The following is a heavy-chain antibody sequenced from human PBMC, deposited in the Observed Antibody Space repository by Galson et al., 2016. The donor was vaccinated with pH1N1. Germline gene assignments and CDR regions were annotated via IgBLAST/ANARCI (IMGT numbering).Heavy chain of an antibody. D-gene: IGHD3-22*01. Sequence: SVKVSCKASGGTFGSYGINWVRQAPGQGLEWMGGITPILNITKYAQNFQDRVTITADESTTTAYMELSSLRSEDTAVYYCAREDYYDTDLSDWYFDLWGRGTLVTVSS. CDR1: GGTFGSYG. CDR2: ITPILNIT. V-gene: IGHV1-69*13. J-gene: IGHJ2*01. CDR3: AREDYYDTDLSDWYFDL.